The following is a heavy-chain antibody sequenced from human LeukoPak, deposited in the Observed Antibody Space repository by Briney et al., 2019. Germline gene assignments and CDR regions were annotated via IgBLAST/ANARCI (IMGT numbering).Heavy chain of an antibody. Sequence: GGSLRLSCAASGFTLADYAMHWVRQAPGKGLEWVSPISGEGGSTYYADSVKGGFTTSRDNSKNSLYLQINSLRPEDPALYYCAKDYCSGGSCYRDYWGQGTLVTVSS. CDR3: AKDYCSGGSCYRDY. CDR2: ISGEGGST. D-gene: IGHD2-15*01. J-gene: IGHJ4*02. V-gene: IGHV3-43*02. CDR1: GFTLADYA.